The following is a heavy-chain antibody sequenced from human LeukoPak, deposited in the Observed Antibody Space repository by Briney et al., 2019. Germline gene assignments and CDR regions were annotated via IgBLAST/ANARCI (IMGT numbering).Heavy chain of an antibody. V-gene: IGHV1-3*01. D-gene: IGHD4-17*01. CDR2: INAGNGNT. CDR3: ARDAPEEDYGDYLLVY. Sequence: ASVKVSCKASGYTFTSYAMHWVRQATGQRLEWMGWINAGNGNTKYSQKFQGRVTITRDTSASTAYMELSSLRSEDTAVYYCARDAPEEDYGDYLLVYWGQGTLVTVSS. CDR1: GYTFTSYA. J-gene: IGHJ4*02.